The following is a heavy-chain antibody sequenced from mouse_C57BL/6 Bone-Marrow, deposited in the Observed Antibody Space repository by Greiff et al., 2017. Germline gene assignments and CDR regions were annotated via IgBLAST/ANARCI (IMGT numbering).Heavy chain of an antibody. CDR3: ARSMGNYLYYYAMDY. CDR2: IDPSDSET. D-gene: IGHD2-1*01. Sequence: QVQLQQSGPELVKPGASVKISCKASGYAFSSSWMHWVKQRPIQGLEWIGNIDPSDSETHYNQKFKDKATLTVDKSSSTAYMQLSSLTSEDSAVYYCARSMGNYLYYYAMDYCGQGTSVTVSS. J-gene: IGHJ4*01. CDR1: GYAFSSSW. V-gene: IGHV1-52*01.